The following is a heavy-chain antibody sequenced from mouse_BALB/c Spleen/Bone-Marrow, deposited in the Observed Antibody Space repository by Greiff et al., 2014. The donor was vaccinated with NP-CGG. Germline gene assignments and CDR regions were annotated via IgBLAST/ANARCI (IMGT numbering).Heavy chain of an antibody. D-gene: IGHD2-4*01. J-gene: IGHJ2*01. CDR3: ARKPPIYYDFALDY. CDR1: GYSFTGYT. CDR2: INPYNGGT. Sequence: VHVKQSGPEPVKPGASMKISCKASGYSFTGYTMNWVKQSHGKNLEWIGLINPYNGGTSYNQKFKGKATLTVDKSSSTAYMELLSLTSEDSAVYYCARKPPIYYDFALDYWGQGTTLTVSS. V-gene: IGHV1-18*01.